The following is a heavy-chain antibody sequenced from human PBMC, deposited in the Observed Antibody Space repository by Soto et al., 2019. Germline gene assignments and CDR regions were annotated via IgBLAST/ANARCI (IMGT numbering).Heavy chain of an antibody. CDR3: AREQDCTNGVCRNYYYYYYGMDV. J-gene: IGHJ6*02. CDR1: GYTFTSYG. Sequence: ASVKVSCKASGYTFTSYGISWVRQAPGQGLEWMGWISPYNGNTNCAQKLQGRVTMTTDTSTSTAYMELRSLRSDDTAVYYCAREQDCTNGVCRNYYYYYYGMDVWGQGTTVTVSS. D-gene: IGHD2-8*01. V-gene: IGHV1-18*01. CDR2: ISPYNGNT.